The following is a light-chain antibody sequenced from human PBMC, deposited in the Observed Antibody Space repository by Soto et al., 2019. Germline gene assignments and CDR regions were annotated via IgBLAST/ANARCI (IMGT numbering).Light chain of an antibody. CDR2: NVR. V-gene: IGLV2-14*01. CDR1: SSDVGGYDY. J-gene: IGLJ2*01. Sequence: QSALTQPASVSGSPGQSITISCTGTSSDVGGYDYVSWYQQHPGKAPKLMIYNVRNRPSGVSNRFSGSKAGNTASLTISRLQAEDEAAYYCSSYTSSSTVVFGGGTKLTVL. CDR3: SSYTSSSTVV.